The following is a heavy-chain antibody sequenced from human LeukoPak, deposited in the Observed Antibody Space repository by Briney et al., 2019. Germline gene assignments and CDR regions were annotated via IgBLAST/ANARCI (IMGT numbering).Heavy chain of an antibody. CDR1: GFTFSSYA. J-gene: IGHJ6*04. CDR3: ARSGVVRGVISNYYYYYGMDV. Sequence: GRSLRLSCAASGFTFSSYAMHWVRQAPGKGLEWVAVISYDRSNKYYADSVKGRFTISRDNSKNTLYLQMNSLRAEDTAVYYCARSGVVRGVISNYYYYYGMDVWGKGTTVTVSS. CDR2: ISYDRSNK. D-gene: IGHD3-10*01. V-gene: IGHV3-30*04.